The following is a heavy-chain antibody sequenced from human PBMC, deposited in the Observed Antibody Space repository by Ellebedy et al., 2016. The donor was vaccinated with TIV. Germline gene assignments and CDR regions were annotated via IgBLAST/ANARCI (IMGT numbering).Heavy chain of an antibody. V-gene: IGHV3-15*01. CDR2: IKSKSDGGTT. J-gene: IGHJ3*02. CDR3: TTGNYYYDLGGI. CDR1: GFTFSNAW. Sequence: PGGSLRLSCAASGFTFSNAWVSWVRQAPGKGLEWVGRIKSKSDGGTTNYAAPVKGRFTISRDDSRNTLHLQMNSLKTEDTAMYYCTTGNYYYDLGGIWGQGTMVTVSS. D-gene: IGHD3-22*01.